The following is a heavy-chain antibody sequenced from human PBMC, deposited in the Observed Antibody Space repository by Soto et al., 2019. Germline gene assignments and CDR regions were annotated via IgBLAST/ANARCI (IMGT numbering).Heavy chain of an antibody. CDR3: ARGGRRSPAMDV. J-gene: IGHJ6*02. V-gene: IGHV4-31*03. Sequence: QVQLQESGPGLVKPSQTLSLTCTVSGGSISSGGYYWSWIRQHPGKGLEWIGYIYYSGSTYYNPSLTSRVXTXVXSSKNQCSLKLTSVTAADTAVYYCARGGRRSPAMDVWGQGTTVTVSS. CDR2: IYYSGST. CDR1: GGSISSGGYY.